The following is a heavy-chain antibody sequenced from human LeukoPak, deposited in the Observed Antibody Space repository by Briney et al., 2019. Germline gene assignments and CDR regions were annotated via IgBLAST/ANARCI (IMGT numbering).Heavy chain of an antibody. V-gene: IGHV3-7*03. J-gene: IGHJ4*02. CDR2: IKHDGSEK. CDR3: AKDLDYGDSTLRLKHPAWDY. CDR1: GFTFSMYC. Sequence: PGGSLRLSCAASGFTFSMYCMNWVRQAPGKGLEWVANIKHDGSEKYYVDSVKGRFTISRDNAKNSLYLQINSLRAEDTAVYYCAKDLDYGDSTLRLKHPAWDYWGQGTLVTVSS. D-gene: IGHD4-17*01.